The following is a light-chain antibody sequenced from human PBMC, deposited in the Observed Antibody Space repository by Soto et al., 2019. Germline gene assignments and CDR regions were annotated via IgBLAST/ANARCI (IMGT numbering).Light chain of an antibody. CDR1: KLGDKY. CDR3: QAGDTSTVV. V-gene: IGLV3-1*01. J-gene: IGLJ2*01. CDR2: QDS. Sequence: SYELTQPPSVSVSLGQTATITCSGDKLGDKYASWYQQRPGQSPVLVLYQDSKRPSGIPERFSGSNSGNAATLTISGTQAMDEAVYYCQAGDTSTVVFGGGTKLTVL.